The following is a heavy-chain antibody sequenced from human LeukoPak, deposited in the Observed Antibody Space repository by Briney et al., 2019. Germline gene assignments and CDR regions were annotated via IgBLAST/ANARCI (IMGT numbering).Heavy chain of an antibody. Sequence: KFQGRFTITRDTSPSTAYMELSSLRSEDTAVYYCASYSGYDYVIFDYCGQGTLVTVSS. J-gene: IGHJ4*02. V-gene: IGHV1-3*01. CDR3: ASYSGYDYVIFDY. D-gene: IGHD5-12*01.